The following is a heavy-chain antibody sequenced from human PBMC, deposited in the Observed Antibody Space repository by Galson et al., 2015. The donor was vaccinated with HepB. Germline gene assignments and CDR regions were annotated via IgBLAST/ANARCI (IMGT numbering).Heavy chain of an antibody. CDR1: GFSISTYW. CDR2: INTDGSRT. D-gene: IGHD1-1*01. J-gene: IGHJ5*02. CDR3: VSDNQLEWFDP. Sequence: SLRLSCAASGFSISTYWMHWVRQAPGKGLVWVSRINTDGSRTNYADSVKGRFTISRDSAKNTVSLQMNSLRVEDSAVYFCVSDNQLEWFDPWGQGTLVTVSS. V-gene: IGHV3-74*01.